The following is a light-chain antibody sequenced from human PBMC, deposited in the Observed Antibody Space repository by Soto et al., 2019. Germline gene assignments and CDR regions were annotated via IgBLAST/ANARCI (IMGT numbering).Light chain of an antibody. V-gene: IGKV3-15*01. CDR1: QSVSSN. Sequence: EILMTPSPSTLSVSPGERATLSCRASQSVSSNLAWYQQNPGQAPRLLIYGASTRATGIPARFSGSGSGTEVTLTISSLQSEDVEIYYCQQYHNWPRTFGQGTKGDIK. CDR3: QQYHNWPRT. J-gene: IGKJ1*01. CDR2: GAS.